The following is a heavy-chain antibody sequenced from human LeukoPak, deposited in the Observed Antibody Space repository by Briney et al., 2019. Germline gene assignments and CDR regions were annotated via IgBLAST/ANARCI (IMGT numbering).Heavy chain of an antibody. D-gene: IGHD2-2*01. J-gene: IGHJ5*02. CDR1: GYTFTSYA. CDR2: INAGNSNT. V-gene: IGHV1-3*01. Sequence: ASVKVSCKASGYTFTSYAMHWVRQAPGQRLEWMGWINAGNSNTKYSQKFQGRVTITRDTSASTAYMELSSLRSEDTAVYYCATLLVPAAMPGDWFDPWGQGTLVTVSS. CDR3: ATLLVPAAMPGDWFDP.